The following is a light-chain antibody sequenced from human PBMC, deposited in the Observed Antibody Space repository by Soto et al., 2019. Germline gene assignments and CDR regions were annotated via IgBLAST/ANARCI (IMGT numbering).Light chain of an antibody. Sequence: QSVLTQPPSTSGTPGQRVTISCSGSSSNIGSSYVHWYQQLPGTAPQLLMYRDNQRPSGVPDRFSASKSGTSASLAITGLRSEDEADYYCATWDDSLSGEVFGGGTKVTVL. CDR2: RDN. CDR3: ATWDDSLSGEV. J-gene: IGLJ2*01. V-gene: IGLV1-47*01. CDR1: SSNIGSSY.